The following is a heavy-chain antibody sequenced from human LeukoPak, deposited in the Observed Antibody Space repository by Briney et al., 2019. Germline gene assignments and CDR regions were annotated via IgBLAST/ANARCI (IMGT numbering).Heavy chain of an antibody. CDR2: IYYTGST. D-gene: IGHD6-6*01. CDR3: ATRPSYSSSSIDY. CDR1: GDSISSYY. J-gene: IGHJ4*02. V-gene: IGHV4-59*04. Sequence: PSETLSLTCTVSGDSISSYYWSWIRQPPGKGLEWIGSIYYTGSTHYNPSLKSRVTVSVDTSKNQFSLKLSSVTAADTAVYYCATRPSYSSSSIDYWGQGTLVTVSS.